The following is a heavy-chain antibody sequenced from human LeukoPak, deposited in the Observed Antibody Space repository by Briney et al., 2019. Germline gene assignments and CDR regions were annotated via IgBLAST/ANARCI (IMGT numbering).Heavy chain of an antibody. V-gene: IGHV3-23*01. CDR1: GLIFSRYG. Sequence: PGGSLRLSCAASGLIFSRYGMSWVRQAPGKGLEWVSAISGSGGTTYYADSVKGRSTISRDNSKNTLYLQMNSLRAEDTAVYYCARESMVRGRAGHWFDPWGQGTLVTVSS. D-gene: IGHD3-10*01. CDR3: ARESMVRGRAGHWFDP. CDR2: ISGSGGTT. J-gene: IGHJ5*02.